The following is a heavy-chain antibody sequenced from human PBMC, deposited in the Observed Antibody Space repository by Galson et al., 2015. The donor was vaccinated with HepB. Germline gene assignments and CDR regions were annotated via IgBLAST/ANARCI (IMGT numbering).Heavy chain of an antibody. CDR1: GFTLSSYG. J-gene: IGHJ4*02. CDR2: IWYDGSNK. V-gene: IGHV3-33*01. CDR3: ALSNIVGATTLRPFDY. Sequence: SLRLSCAASGFTLSSYGMHWVRQAPGKGLEWVAVIWYDGSNKYYADSVKGRFTISRDNSKNTLYLQMNSLRAEDTAVYYCALSNIVGATTLRPFDYWGQGTLVTVSS. D-gene: IGHD1-26*01.